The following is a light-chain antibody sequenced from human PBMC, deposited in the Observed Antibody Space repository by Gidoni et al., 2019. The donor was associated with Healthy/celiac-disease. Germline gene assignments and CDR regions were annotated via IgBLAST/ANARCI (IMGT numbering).Light chain of an antibody. CDR1: QSVLYSSNNKNY. CDR3: QQYYSTPYT. J-gene: IGKJ2*01. Sequence: DIVMTQSSDSLAVSLGERATINCKSSQSVLYSSNNKNYLAWYQQKPGKPPNLLIYWASTRESGVPDRFSGSGSGTDFTLTISSLQAEDVAVYYCQQYYSTPYTFGQGTKLEIK. CDR2: WAS. V-gene: IGKV4-1*01.